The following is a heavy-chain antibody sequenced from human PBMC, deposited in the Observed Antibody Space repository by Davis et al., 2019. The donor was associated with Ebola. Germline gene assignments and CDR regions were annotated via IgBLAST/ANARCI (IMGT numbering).Heavy chain of an antibody. CDR3: ARARPSNPIDI. Sequence: PSETLSLTCAVYGGSFSGYYWSWIRQPPGKGLEWIGEIYHSGSTNYNPSLKSRVTISVDKSKNQFSLKLSSVTAADTAVYYCARARPSNPIDIWGQGTMVTVSS. J-gene: IGHJ3*02. D-gene: IGHD1-14*01. V-gene: IGHV4-34*01. CDR2: IYHSGST. CDR1: GGSFSGYY.